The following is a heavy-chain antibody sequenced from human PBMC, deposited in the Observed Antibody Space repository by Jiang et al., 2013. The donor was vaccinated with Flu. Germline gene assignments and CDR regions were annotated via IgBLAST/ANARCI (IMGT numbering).Heavy chain of an antibody. J-gene: IGHJ5*02. D-gene: IGHD2-2*01. CDR3: ARGNDCSSTSCHHPGLGWFDP. CDR2: GGST. Sequence: GGSTSYAQKFQGRVTMTRDTSTSTVYMELSSLRSEDTAVYYCARGNDCSSTSCHHPGLGWFDPWGQGTLVTVSS. V-gene: IGHV1-46*01.